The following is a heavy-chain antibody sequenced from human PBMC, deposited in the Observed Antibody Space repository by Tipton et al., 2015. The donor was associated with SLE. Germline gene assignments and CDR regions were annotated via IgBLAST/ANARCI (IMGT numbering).Heavy chain of an antibody. J-gene: IGHJ4*02. Sequence: TLSLTCTVSGGSISSYYWSWIRQPPGKGRGWIGSIFFSGGTTYSPSLKSRVTISVDMSMNQFSLKLTSVTAADTAMYYCARTTSTGYHFAPFDSWGQGTLVTVSS. CDR2: IFFSGGT. D-gene: IGHD3-22*01. CDR3: ARTTSTGYHFAPFDS. V-gene: IGHV4-59*01. CDR1: GGSISSYY.